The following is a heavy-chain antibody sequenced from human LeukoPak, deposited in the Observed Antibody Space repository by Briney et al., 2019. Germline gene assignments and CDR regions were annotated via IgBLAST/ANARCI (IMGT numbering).Heavy chain of an antibody. Sequence: GESLKISCKGSGYSLTSYWISWVRQMPGKGLEWMGRIDPSDSYTNYSPSFQGHVTISADKSISTAYLQWSSLKASDTAMYYCASSSDILTGYYIGPVDYWGQGTLVTVSS. CDR1: GYSLTSYW. V-gene: IGHV5-10-1*01. CDR3: ASSSDILTGYYIGPVDY. J-gene: IGHJ4*02. D-gene: IGHD3-9*01. CDR2: IDPSDSYT.